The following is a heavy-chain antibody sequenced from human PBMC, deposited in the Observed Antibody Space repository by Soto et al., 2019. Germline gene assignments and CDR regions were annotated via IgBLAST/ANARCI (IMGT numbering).Heavy chain of an antibody. V-gene: IGHV1-3*01. D-gene: IGHD3-22*01. CDR3: ARVQYPNMYYYHSSEGTDAFDI. CDR1: GYTFTSYA. CDR2: INAGNGNT. J-gene: IGHJ3*02. Sequence: ASVKVSCKASGYTFTSYAMHWVRQAPGQRLEWMGWINAGNGNTKYSQKFQGRVTITRDTSASTAYMELSSLRSEDTAVYYCARVQYPNMYYYHSSEGTDAFDIWGQGTKVTVS.